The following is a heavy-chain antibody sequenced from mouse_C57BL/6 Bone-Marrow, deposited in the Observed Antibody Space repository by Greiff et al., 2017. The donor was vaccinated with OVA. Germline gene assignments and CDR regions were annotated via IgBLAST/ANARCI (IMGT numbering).Heavy chain of an antibody. CDR1: GYAFSSSW. V-gene: IGHV1-82*01. Sequence: QVQLKQSGPELVKPGASVKISCKASGYAFSSSWMNWVKQRPGKGLEWIGRIYPGDGDTNYNGKFKGKATLTADKSSSTAYMQLSSLTSEDSAVYFCARARYYYGSSAYAMDYWGQGTSVTVSS. D-gene: IGHD1-1*01. J-gene: IGHJ4*01. CDR2: IYPGDGDT. CDR3: ARARYYYGSSAYAMDY.